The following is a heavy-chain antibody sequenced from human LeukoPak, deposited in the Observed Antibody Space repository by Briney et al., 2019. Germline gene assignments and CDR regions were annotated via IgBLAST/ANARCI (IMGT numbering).Heavy chain of an antibody. J-gene: IGHJ4*02. V-gene: IGHV3-11*04. CDR3: ARNDYGDYGGYFDY. CDR2: ISSSGSTI. D-gene: IGHD4-17*01. CDR1: GFAFSDYY. Sequence: PGGSLRLSXAASGFAFSDYYMNWIRQAPGKGLEWVSYISSSGSTIYYADSVKGRFTISRDNAKNSLYLQMNSLRAEDTAVYYCARNDYGDYGGYFDYWGQGTLVTVSS.